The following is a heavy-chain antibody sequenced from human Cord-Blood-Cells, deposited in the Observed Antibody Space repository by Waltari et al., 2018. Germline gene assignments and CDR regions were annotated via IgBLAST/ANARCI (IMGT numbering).Heavy chain of an antibody. V-gene: IGHV4-34*01. D-gene: IGHD6-13*01. CDR2: INHSEST. Sequence: QVQLQQWGAGLLKPSETLSLTCAVYGGSFSGYYWSWIRQPPGKGLEWIGEINHSESTNYNPSLKSRVTISVDTSKNQFSLKLSSVTAADTAVYYCARAQLGSYWYFDLWGRGTLVTVSS. CDR3: ARAQLGSYWYFDL. CDR1: GGSFSGYY. J-gene: IGHJ2*01.